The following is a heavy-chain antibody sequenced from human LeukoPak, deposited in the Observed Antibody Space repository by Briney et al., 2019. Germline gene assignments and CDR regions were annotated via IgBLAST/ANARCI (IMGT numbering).Heavy chain of an antibody. CDR2: IIPIFGTA. J-gene: IGHJ3*02. V-gene: IGHV1-69*13. D-gene: IGHD2-21*01. Sequence: SVKASCKASGGTFSSYAISWVRQAPGQGLEWMGGIIPIFGTANYAQKFQGRVTITADESTSTAYMELSSLRSEDTAVYYCARDRFPPGVSAFDIWGQGTMVTVSS. CDR3: ARDRFPPGVSAFDI. CDR1: GGTFSSYA.